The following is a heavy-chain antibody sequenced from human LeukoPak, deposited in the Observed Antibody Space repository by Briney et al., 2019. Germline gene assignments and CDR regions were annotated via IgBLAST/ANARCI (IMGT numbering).Heavy chain of an antibody. Sequence: PSETLSLTCTVSGGSISSGGYYWSWIRQHPGKGLEWIGYIYYSGSTNYNPSLKSRVTISVDKSKNQFSLKLSSVTAADTAVYYCARVPPPLYSSGWYRDNWFDPWGQGTLVTVSS. CDR1: GGSISSGGYY. V-gene: IGHV4-31*03. D-gene: IGHD6-19*01. CDR2: IYYSGST. J-gene: IGHJ5*02. CDR3: ARVPPPLYSSGWYRDNWFDP.